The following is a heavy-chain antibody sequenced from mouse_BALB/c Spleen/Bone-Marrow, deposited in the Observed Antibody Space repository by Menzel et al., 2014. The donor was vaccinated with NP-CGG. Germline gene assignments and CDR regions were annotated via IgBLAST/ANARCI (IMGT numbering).Heavy chain of an antibody. CDR3: ARWANWDGFAY. CDR1: GYTFTSYT. CDR2: INPSSGYT. J-gene: IGHJ3*01. Sequence: QVQLQQSGAELARPGASVKMSCKASGYTFTSYTMHWVKQRPGQGLEWIGYINPSSGYTNYNQKFKDKATLTADKSSSTAYMQLSSLTSEDSAVDYCARWANWDGFAYWGQGTLVTVSA. D-gene: IGHD4-1*02. V-gene: IGHV1-4*01.